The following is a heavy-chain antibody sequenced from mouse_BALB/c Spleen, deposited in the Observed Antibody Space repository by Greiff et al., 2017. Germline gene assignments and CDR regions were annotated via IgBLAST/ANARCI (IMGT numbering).Heavy chain of an antibody. CDR1: GYNFTSYW. V-gene: IGHV1-55*01. CDR2: IYPGSGST. CDR3: ARSTMIPLD. J-gene: IGHJ3*01. Sequence: VQLQQPGAELVKPGTSVKLSCKASGYNFTSYWINWVKLRPGQGLEWIGDIYPGSGSTNYNEKFKSKATLTVDTSSSTAYMQLSSLASEDSALYYCARSTMIPLDWGQGTLVTVSA. D-gene: IGHD2-4*01.